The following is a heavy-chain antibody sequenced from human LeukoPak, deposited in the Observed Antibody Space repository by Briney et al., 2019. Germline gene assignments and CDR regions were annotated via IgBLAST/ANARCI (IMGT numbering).Heavy chain of an antibody. D-gene: IGHD2-21*01. Sequence: GGSLRLSCAASGFTFSSYSMNWVRQAPGKGLEWVSSISSSSSYIYYADSVKGRFTISRDNAKNSLYLQMNSLRAEDTAVYYCARVSGGDAFDYWGQGTLVTVSS. CDR3: ARVSGGDAFDY. V-gene: IGHV3-21*01. J-gene: IGHJ4*02. CDR1: GFTFSSYS. CDR2: ISSSSSYI.